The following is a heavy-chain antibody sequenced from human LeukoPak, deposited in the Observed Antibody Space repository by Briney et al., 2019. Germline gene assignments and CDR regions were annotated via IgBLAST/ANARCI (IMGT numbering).Heavy chain of an antibody. J-gene: IGHJ4*02. V-gene: IGHV5-51*01. Sequence: GESLKISCKGSGYSFTSYWIGWVRQMPGKGLEWMGIIYPGDSDTRYSPSFQGQVTISADKSISTAYLQWSSLKASDTAMYYCARQKRGYSSSWHQIDYWGQGTLVTVSP. D-gene: IGHD6-13*01. CDR3: ARQKRGYSSSWHQIDY. CDR1: GYSFTSYW. CDR2: IYPGDSDT.